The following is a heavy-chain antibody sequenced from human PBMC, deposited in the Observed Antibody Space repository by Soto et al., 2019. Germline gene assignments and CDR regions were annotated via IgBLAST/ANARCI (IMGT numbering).Heavy chain of an antibody. CDR2: ISYDGSNR. J-gene: IGHJ4*02. CDR3: ARGRGDFWNGYYPY. Sequence: QVQLVESGGGVVQPGRSPRLSCAASAFTFSSYPMHWVRQAPGKGLEWVAVISYDGSNRYYADSVKGRFTISRDNSKSTLYLQMNSLRPEDTAVYYCARGRGDFWNGYYPYWGQGTLVTVSS. V-gene: IGHV3-30-3*01. CDR1: AFTFSSYP. D-gene: IGHD3-3*01.